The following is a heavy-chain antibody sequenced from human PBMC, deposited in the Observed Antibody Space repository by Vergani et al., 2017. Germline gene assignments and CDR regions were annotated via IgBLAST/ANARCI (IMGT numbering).Heavy chain of an antibody. J-gene: IGHJ6*02. Sequence: EVQLVESGGDLVQPGRSLRLSCQTSGFNFGEYGVSWVRQAPGKGLEWIGFIRSKTYGATTEYAASVRGRFTISRDNAKNSLYLQMNSLRAEDTAVYYCARVDYYYDMDVWGQGTTVTVSS. CDR3: ARVDYYYDMDV. CDR2: IRSKTYGATT. CDR1: GFNFGEYG. V-gene: IGHV3-49*04.